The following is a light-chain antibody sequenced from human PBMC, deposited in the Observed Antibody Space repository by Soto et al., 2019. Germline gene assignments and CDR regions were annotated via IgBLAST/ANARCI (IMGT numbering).Light chain of an antibody. CDR2: DVG. V-gene: IGLV2-14*03. J-gene: IGLJ1*01. CDR3: SSYTTSTTDV. Sequence: QSALTQPASVSGSPGQSIAISCTGTSSDVGAYNYVSWFQQHPGKAPKLIIYDVGSRPSGVSNRFSGSKSGNTASLTISGLQAEDEADYYCSSYTTSTTDVFGTGTQLTVL. CDR1: SSDVGAYNY.